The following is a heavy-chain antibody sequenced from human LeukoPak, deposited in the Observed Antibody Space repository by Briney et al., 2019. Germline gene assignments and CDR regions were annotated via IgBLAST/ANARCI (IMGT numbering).Heavy chain of an antibody. V-gene: IGHV1-18*01. J-gene: IGHJ3*02. Sequence: QKLKWMGWISAYNGNTNYAQKLQGRVTMTTDTSTSTAYMELRSLRSDDTAVYYCARRFNSGSYEDAFDIWGQGTMVTVSS. D-gene: IGHD1-26*01. CDR3: ARRFNSGSYEDAFDI. CDR2: ISAYNGNT.